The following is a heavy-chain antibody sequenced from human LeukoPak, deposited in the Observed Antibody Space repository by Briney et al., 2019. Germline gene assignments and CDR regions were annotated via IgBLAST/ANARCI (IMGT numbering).Heavy chain of an antibody. J-gene: IGHJ4*02. Sequence: ASVKVSCKASEYTFTGDYIHWVRQAPGQGLEWMGWINPNSGDTHYPQKFQGRVTMTSDTSISTAYMELRRLSPDDTAVYYCARDLRGNSMFFDYWGQGTLVTVSS. CDR1: EYTFTGDY. V-gene: IGHV1-2*02. D-gene: IGHD4-23*01. CDR2: INPNSGDT. CDR3: ARDLRGNSMFFDY.